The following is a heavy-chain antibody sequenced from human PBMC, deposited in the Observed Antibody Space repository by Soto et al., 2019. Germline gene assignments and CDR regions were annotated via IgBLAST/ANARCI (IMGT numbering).Heavy chain of an antibody. V-gene: IGHV3-7*01. CDR1: GFPFSNYW. J-gene: IGHJ4*02. Sequence: EVQLVETGGGLVQPGGSLRLSCAASGFPFSNYWMVWVRQAPEKGPEWEATIKQDGSEKYYVDSVKGRFTISRNNTKNSLYLQMNSLRAEVTALFYCARETSADAFWGQGTLVTVSS. CDR2: IKQDGSEK. D-gene: IGHD1-26*01. CDR3: ARETSADAF.